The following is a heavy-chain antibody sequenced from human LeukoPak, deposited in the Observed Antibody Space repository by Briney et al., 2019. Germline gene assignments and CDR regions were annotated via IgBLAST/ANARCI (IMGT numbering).Heavy chain of an antibody. CDR3: ARPPPNSALGAVTQH. D-gene: IGHD4-11*01. Sequence: GGSLRLSCAASGFTFSSYGMHWVRQAPGKGLEWVAVISYDGSNKYYADSVKGRFTISRDNSKNTLYLQMNSLRAEDTAVYYCARPPPNSALGAVTQHWGQGTLVTVSS. J-gene: IGHJ1*01. CDR1: GFTFSSYG. CDR2: ISYDGSNK. V-gene: IGHV3-30*19.